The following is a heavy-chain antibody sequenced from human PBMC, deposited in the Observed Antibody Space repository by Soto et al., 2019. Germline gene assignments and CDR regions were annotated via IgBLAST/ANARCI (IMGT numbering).Heavy chain of an antibody. CDR2: IHHSGTT. V-gene: IGHV4-61*08. J-gene: IGHJ4*02. Sequence: PSETLSLTCTVSGGSVSSGGYSWTWIRQPPGKGLEWIGYIHHSGTTNYNPSVTSRVTISVDTSKNQFSLKLTSVTAADPAVYYCTRGIALKAAVQGGAPDKYFFDSWGQGILVTVSS. CDR1: GGSVSSGGYS. CDR3: TRGIALKAAVQGGAPDKYFFDS. D-gene: IGHD6-25*01.